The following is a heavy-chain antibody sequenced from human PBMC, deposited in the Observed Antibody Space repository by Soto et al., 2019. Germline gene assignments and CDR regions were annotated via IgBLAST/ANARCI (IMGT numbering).Heavy chain of an antibody. V-gene: IGHV3-15*01. D-gene: IGHD4-17*01. Sequence: PGGSLRLSCAASGFTFSNAWMSWVRQAPGKGLEWVGRIKSKTDGGTTDYAAPVKGRFTISRDDSKNTLYLQMNSLKTEDTAVYYCTPFYGDYNIPHFDYWGKGTLVTVSS. CDR2: IKSKTDGGTT. J-gene: IGHJ4*02. CDR3: TPFYGDYNIPHFDY. CDR1: GFTFSNAW.